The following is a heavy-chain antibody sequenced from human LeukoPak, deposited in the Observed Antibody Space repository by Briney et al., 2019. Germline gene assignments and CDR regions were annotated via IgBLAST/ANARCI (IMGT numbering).Heavy chain of an antibody. CDR3: ASSYCGGTLCYDHY. V-gene: IGHV3-33*01. J-gene: IGHJ4*01. D-gene: IGHD2-21*01. CDR2: MSYDGNYK. CDR1: GFTLSSYG. Sequence: AGGSPRLSCAASGFTLSSYGMHWVRQAPGKGLEWVAVMSYDGNYKSYADSVKGRFTTSRDNPKNTLYLQMNSLRAEDTAVYYCASSYCGGTLCYDHYWGHGTLVTVSS.